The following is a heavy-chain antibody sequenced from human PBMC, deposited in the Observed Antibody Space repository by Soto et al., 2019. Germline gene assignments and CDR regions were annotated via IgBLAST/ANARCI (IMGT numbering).Heavy chain of an antibody. CDR2: IYPGDSDT. J-gene: IGHJ6*03. CDR1: GYSFTSYW. Sequence: GESLKISCKGSGYSFTSYWIGWVRQMPGKGLEWMGIIYPGDSDTRYSPSFQGQVTISADKSISTAYLQWSSLKASDTAMYYCVRQASSGSGTYYYYYYMDVWGKGTTVTVSS. D-gene: IGHD6-19*01. CDR3: VRQASSGSGTYYYYYYMDV. V-gene: IGHV5-51*01.